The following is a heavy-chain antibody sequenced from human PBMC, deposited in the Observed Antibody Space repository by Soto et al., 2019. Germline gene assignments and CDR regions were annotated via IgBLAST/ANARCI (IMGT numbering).Heavy chain of an antibody. D-gene: IGHD3-10*01. CDR2: IHYGGNT. J-gene: IGHJ5*02. V-gene: IGHV4-39*01. Sequence: PSETLSLTCTVSGGSITSSSYYWGWIRQPPGKGLEWIGSIHYGGNTYYNPSLKSRVTISVDTSKNQFSLKLTSVTAADTAVYYCARTRAGAARGFDPWGQGTLAPVSS. CDR3: ARTRAGAARGFDP. CDR1: GGSITSSSYY.